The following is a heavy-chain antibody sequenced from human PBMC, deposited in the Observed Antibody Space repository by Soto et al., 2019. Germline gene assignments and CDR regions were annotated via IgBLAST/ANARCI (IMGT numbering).Heavy chain of an antibody. CDR2: IYYAGNT. J-gene: IGHJ4*02. D-gene: IGHD1-26*01. V-gene: IGHV4-30-4*01. CDR3: ARDSRRRADSGTRPLYYFDY. CDR1: GGSIGSGDHD. Sequence: QVQLKESGPGLVKPSQTLSLTCSVSGGSIGSGDHDWSWVRQSPGKGLEWIGYIYYAGNTYYNPSLGSRVTFSVDTSQNQLSLRLSDVTVADTAVYYCARDSRRRADSGTRPLYYFDYWGQGTLVTVSS.